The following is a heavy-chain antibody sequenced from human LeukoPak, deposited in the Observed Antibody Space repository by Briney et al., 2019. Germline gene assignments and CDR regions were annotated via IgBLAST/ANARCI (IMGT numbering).Heavy chain of an antibody. CDR3: ARGGYYDILTGYYKDWFDP. CDR1: GYSINSGYH. CDR2: INHSGST. Sequence: PSETLSLTCTASGYSINSGYHWGWIRQPPGKGLEWIGEINHSGSTNYNPSLKSRVTISVDTSKNQFSLKLSSVTAADTAVYYCARGGYYDILTGYYKDWFDPWGQGTLVTVSS. V-gene: IGHV4-38-2*02. D-gene: IGHD3-9*01. J-gene: IGHJ5*02.